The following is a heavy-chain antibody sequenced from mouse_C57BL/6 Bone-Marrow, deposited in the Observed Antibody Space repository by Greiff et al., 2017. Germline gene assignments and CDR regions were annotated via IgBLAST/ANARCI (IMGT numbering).Heavy chain of an antibody. Sequence: VQLQQSGAELVRPGASVKLSCTASGFNIKDDYMHWVKQRPEQGQEWIGWIDPENGDTEYASKFQGKATITADTASNTAYLQQSSLTSEDTAVYYCTTPLTNWAFAYWGQGTLVTVSA. J-gene: IGHJ3*01. V-gene: IGHV14-4*01. CDR1: GFNIKDDY. CDR2: IDPENGDT. CDR3: TTPLTNWAFAY. D-gene: IGHD4-1*01.